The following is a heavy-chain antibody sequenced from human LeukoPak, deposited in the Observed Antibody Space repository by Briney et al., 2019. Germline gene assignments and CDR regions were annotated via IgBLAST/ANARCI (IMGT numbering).Heavy chain of an antibody. D-gene: IGHD3-10*01. CDR3: ALRGSGSYRFDY. CDR1: GGTFSSYA. Sequence: SVKVSCKASGGTFSSYAISWVRQAPGQGLEWMGGIIPIFGTANYAQKFQGRVTITADESTSTAYMELSSLRSEDTAVYYCALRGSGSYRFDYWGQGTLVTVSS. CDR2: IIPIFGTA. V-gene: IGHV1-69*01. J-gene: IGHJ4*02.